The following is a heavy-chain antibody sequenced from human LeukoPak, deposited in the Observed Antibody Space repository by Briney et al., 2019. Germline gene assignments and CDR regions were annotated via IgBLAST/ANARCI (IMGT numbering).Heavy chain of an antibody. CDR3: ARESVVVVTATFDY. CDR2: INHSGST. CDR1: GGSFSGYY. J-gene: IGHJ4*02. Sequence: PSETLSLTCAVYGGSFSGYYWSWIRQPPGKGLEWIGEINHSGSTNYNPSLKSRVTISVDTSKNQFSLKLSSVTAADTAVYYCARESVVVVTATFDYWGQGTLVTVSS. D-gene: IGHD2-21*02. V-gene: IGHV4-34*01.